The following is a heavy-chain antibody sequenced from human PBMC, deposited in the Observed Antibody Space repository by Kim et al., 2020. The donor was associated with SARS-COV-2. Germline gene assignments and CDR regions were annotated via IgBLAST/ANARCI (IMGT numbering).Heavy chain of an antibody. V-gene: IGHV1-2*02. Sequence: YGQDFQGRVTMTRDTSISTAYMELSSLTSDDTAVYYCARDFDVYYYGMDVWGQGTTVTVSS. J-gene: IGHJ6*02. CDR3: ARDFDVYYYGMDV.